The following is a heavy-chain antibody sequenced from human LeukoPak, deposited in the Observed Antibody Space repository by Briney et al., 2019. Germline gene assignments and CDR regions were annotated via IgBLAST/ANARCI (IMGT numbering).Heavy chain of an antibody. CDR2: IYYSGST. J-gene: IGHJ6*02. D-gene: IGHD3-10*01. V-gene: IGHV4-39*01. CDR3: ATTYYGSGSYRMDV. CDR1: GGSISSSSYY. Sequence: SETLSLTCTVSGGSISSSSYYWGWIRQPPGKGLEWIGSIYYSGSTYFNPSLKSRVTISVDTSKNQFSLKVRSVTAADTAVYYCATTYYGSGSYRMDVWGQGTTVTVSS.